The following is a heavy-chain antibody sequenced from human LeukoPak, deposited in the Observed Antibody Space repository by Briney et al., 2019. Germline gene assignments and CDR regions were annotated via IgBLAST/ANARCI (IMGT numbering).Heavy chain of an antibody. CDR1: GFTFSSYG. CDR2: ISWNSGSI. Sequence: GGSLRLSCAASGFTFSSYGMHWVRQAPGKGLEWVSGISWNSGSIGYADSVKGRFTISRDNAKNSLYLQMNSLRAEDTALYYCANLMVRGVIIPSMDVWGQGTTVTVSS. V-gene: IGHV3-9*01. D-gene: IGHD3-10*01. J-gene: IGHJ6*02. CDR3: ANLMVRGVIIPSMDV.